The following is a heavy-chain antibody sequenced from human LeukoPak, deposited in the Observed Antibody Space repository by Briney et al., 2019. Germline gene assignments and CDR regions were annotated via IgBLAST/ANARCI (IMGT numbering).Heavy chain of an antibody. Sequence: SQTLSLTCTVSGGSLSSGSYYWSWIRQPAGRGLEWIGRIYTSGSTNYNPSLKSRVTISVDTSKNQFSLKLSSVTAADTAVYYCARDGSSGWTDAFDIWGQGTMVTVSS. V-gene: IGHV4-61*02. J-gene: IGHJ3*02. CDR2: IYTSGST. D-gene: IGHD6-19*01. CDR1: GGSLSSGSYY. CDR3: ARDGSSGWTDAFDI.